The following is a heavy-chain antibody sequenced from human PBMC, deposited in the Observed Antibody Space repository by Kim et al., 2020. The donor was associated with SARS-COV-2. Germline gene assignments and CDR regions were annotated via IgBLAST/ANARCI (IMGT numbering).Heavy chain of an antibody. CDR3: ARDPGEPMVRGVIEAFYGMDV. CDR2: IYYSGST. V-gene: IGHV4-59*13. J-gene: IGHJ6*02. CDR1: GGSISSYY. D-gene: IGHD3-10*01. Sequence: SETLSLTCTVSGGSISSYYWSWIRQPPGKGLEWIGYIYYSGSTNYNPSLKSRVTISVDTSKNQFSLKLSSVTAADTAVYYCARDPGEPMVRGVIEAFYGMDVWGQGTTVTVSS.